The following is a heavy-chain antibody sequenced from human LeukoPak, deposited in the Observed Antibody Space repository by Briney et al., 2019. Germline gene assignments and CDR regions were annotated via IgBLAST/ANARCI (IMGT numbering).Heavy chain of an antibody. J-gene: IGHJ3*02. CDR1: GFIFSNYG. D-gene: IGHD2-15*01. Sequence: PGGSLRLSCAASGFIFSNYGMSWVRQAPGKGLEWVSAISGSGGSTYYADSVKGRFTISRDNSKNTLYLQMNSLRAEDTAVYYCARHRSGGSQDDAFDIWGQGTMVTVSS. V-gene: IGHV3-23*01. CDR3: ARHRSGGSQDDAFDI. CDR2: ISGSGGST.